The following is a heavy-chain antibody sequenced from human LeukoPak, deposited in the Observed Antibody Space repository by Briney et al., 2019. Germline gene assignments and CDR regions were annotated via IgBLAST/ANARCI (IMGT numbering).Heavy chain of an antibody. D-gene: IGHD6-13*01. Sequence: ASVKVSCKASGYTFTSYDINWVRQATGQGLEWMGWMNPNSGNTGYAQKFQGRVTITRNTSISTAYMELSSLRAEDTAVYYCAKDPVSSSWYFGAYYYYYYMDVWGKGTTVTISS. J-gene: IGHJ6*03. CDR3: AKDPVSSSWYFGAYYYYYYMDV. V-gene: IGHV1-8*03. CDR1: GYTFTSYD. CDR2: MNPNSGNT.